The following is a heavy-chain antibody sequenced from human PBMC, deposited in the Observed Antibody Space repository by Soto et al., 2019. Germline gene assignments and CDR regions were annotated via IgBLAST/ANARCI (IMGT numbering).Heavy chain of an antibody. CDR3: ARATRSGSPHFDH. V-gene: IGHV5-51*01. D-gene: IGHD5-12*01. J-gene: IGHJ4*02. Sequence: PGESLKISCQTSGYRFSSYWIVWLRQMPGKGLEWMGIIYPNDSRVKYNPSVQGQVTMSVDRSTSTLYMELSSLRSEDTAVYYCARATRSGSPHFDHWGQGTLVTISS. CDR2: IYPNDSRV. CDR1: GYRFSSYW.